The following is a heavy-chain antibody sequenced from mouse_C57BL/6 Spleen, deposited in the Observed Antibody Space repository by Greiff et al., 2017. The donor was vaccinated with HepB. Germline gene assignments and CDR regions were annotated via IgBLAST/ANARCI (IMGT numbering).Heavy chain of an antibody. V-gene: IGHV8-12*01. D-gene: IGHD2-1*01. CDR1: GFSLSTSGMG. Sequence: QVTLKVSGPGILQSSQTLSLTCSFSGFSLSTSGMGVSWIRQPSGKGLEWLAHIYWDDDKRYNPSLKSRLTISKDTSRNHVFLKITSVDTADTATYYCARRGGYYGNYDWYFDVWGTGTTVTVSS. CDR2: IYWDDDK. J-gene: IGHJ1*03. CDR3: ARRGGYYGNYDWYFDV.